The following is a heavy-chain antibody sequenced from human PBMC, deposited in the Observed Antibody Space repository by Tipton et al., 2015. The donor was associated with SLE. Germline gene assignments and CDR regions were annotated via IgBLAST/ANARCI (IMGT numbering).Heavy chain of an antibody. D-gene: IGHD2-15*01. V-gene: IGHV4-34*10. CDR2: IYPTGRT. J-gene: IGHJ4*02. CDR1: GGSLSVYW. CDR3: ARHEGWPHFDY. Sequence: TLSLTCTVYGGSLSVYWWSWIRQSPGKGLEWIGEIYPTGRTDYNPSIKSRITLSLDTSKNQFYLRVNSVTAADTAVYYCARHEGWPHFDYWGQGTLVTVSS.